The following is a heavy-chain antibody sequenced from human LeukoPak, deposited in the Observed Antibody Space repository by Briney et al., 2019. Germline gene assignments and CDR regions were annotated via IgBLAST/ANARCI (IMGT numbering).Heavy chain of an antibody. V-gene: IGHV1-69*04. Sequence: SVKVSCKASGGTFSSYAISWVRQAPGQGLEWMGRIIPILGIANYAQKFQGRVTITADKSTSTAYMELSSLRSDDTAVYYCARGESILTGYFTPRPYDYWGQGTLVTVSS. D-gene: IGHD3-9*01. CDR3: ARGESILTGYFTPRPYDY. CDR2: IIPILGIA. J-gene: IGHJ4*02. CDR1: GGTFSSYA.